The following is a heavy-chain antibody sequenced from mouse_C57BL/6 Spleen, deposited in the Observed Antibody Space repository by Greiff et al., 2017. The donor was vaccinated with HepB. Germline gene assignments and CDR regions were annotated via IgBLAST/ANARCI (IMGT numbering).Heavy chain of an antibody. D-gene: IGHD1-1*01. J-gene: IGHJ2*01. V-gene: IGHV5-4*01. CDR2: ISDGGSYT. CDR1: GFTFSSYA. Sequence: EVQRVESGGGLVKPGGSLKLSCAASGFTFSSYAMSWVRQTPEKRLEWVATISDGGSYTYYPDNVKGRFTISRDNAKNNLYLQMSHLKSEDTAMYDCARGNYGRSYDYWGQGTTLTVSS. CDR3: ARGNYGRSYDY.